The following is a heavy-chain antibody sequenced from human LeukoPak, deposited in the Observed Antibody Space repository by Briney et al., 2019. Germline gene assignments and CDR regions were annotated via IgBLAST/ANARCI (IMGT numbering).Heavy chain of an antibody. D-gene: IGHD5-12*01. J-gene: IGHJ5*02. CDR3: AYSGYDPDWFDP. CDR2: INPSGGST. CDR1: GYTFTSYY. V-gene: IGHV1-46*01. Sequence: ASVKVSCKASGYTFTSYYMHWVRQAPGQGLEWMGIINPSGGSTSYAQKFQGRVTMTRDTSTSTVYMELSSLRSEDTAVYYCAYSGYDPDWFDPWGQGTLVTVSS.